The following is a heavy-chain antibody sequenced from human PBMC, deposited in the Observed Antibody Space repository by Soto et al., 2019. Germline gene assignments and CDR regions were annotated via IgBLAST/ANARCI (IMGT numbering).Heavy chain of an antibody. Sequence: PSDTLSLTCTVSGGSISSGGYYWSWIRQHPGKGLEWIGYIYYSGSTYYNPSLKSRVTISVDTSKNQFSLKLSSVTAADTAVYYCARHADSSSWYRVAKYGMDVWGHGTTVTVPS. CDR1: GGSISSGGYY. D-gene: IGHD6-13*01. CDR2: IYYSGST. CDR3: ARHADSSSWYRVAKYGMDV. J-gene: IGHJ6*02. V-gene: IGHV4-31*03.